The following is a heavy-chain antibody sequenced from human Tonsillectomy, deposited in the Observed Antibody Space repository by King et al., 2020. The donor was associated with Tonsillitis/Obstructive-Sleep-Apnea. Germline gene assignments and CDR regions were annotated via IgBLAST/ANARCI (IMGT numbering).Heavy chain of an antibody. Sequence: QLQESGPGLVQPSETLSLTCTVSDDSISSYYWIWILQPPGKGLAWLAYIYYSGTTNYNPPLQSRVTISLDTSKNQFSLKLSSVTAADTAVYYCARTSLDYGDYEFTYYMDVWGKGTTVSVSS. V-gene: IGHV4-59*01. D-gene: IGHD4-17*01. CDR1: DDSISSYY. CDR3: ARTSLDYGDYEFTYYMDV. CDR2: IYYSGTT. J-gene: IGHJ6*03.